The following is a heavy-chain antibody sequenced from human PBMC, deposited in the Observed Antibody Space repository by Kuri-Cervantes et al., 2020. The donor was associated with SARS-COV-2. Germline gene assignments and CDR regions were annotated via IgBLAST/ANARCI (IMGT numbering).Heavy chain of an antibody. V-gene: IGHV3-74*03. Sequence: GGSLRLSCRASGFTFTTYWMHWVRQAPGKGLVWVARISSDGSSTTYADSVKGRFTISRDNAKNSLFLQMNSLRADDTAVYYCARDRDYGDYVLDAFHIWGQGTMVTVSS. D-gene: IGHD4-17*01. J-gene: IGHJ3*02. CDR1: GFTFTTYW. CDR3: ARDRDYGDYVLDAFHI. CDR2: ISSDGSST.